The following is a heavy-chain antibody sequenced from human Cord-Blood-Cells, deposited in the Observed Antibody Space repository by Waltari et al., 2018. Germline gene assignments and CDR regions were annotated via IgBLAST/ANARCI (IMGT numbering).Heavy chain of an antibody. CDR1: GFTFSSYG. CDR3: AKDFYDFWSALDY. V-gene: IGHV3-30*18. J-gene: IGHJ4*02. D-gene: IGHD3-3*01. Sequence: QVQLVESGGGVVQPGRSLRLSCAASGFTFSSYGMHWVRQAPGKGLELVAVISYDGSNKYYADSVKGRFTISRDNSKNTLYLQMNSLRAEDTAVYYCAKDFYDFWSALDYWGQGTLVTVSS. CDR2: ISYDGSNK.